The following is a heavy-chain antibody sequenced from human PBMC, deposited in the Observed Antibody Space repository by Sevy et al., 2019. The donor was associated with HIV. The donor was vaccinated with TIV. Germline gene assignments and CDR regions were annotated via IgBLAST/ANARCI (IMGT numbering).Heavy chain of an antibody. CDR2: ISSSSSYI. J-gene: IGHJ4*02. V-gene: IGHV3-21*01. D-gene: IGHD2-15*01. CDR1: GFTFSSYS. Sequence: GGSLRLSCAASGFTFSSYSMNWVRQAPGKGLEWVSSISSSSSYIYYADSVKGRFTISRDNAKNSLYLQMNSLRAEDTAVYYCARDLKPVVVTPYFDYWGQGTLVTVSS. CDR3: ARDLKPVVVTPYFDY.